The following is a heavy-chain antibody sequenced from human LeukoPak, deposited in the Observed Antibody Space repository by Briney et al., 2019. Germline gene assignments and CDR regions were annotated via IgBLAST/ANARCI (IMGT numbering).Heavy chain of an antibody. CDR1: GFTFSNAW. D-gene: IGHD5-24*01. CDR3: TTDPLVLEMATITGYFDY. Sequence: GGSLRLSCAASGFTFSNAWMSWVRQAPGKGREWVGRIKSKTDGGTTDYAAPVKGRFTISRDDSKNTLYLQMNSLKTEDTAVYYCTTDPLVLEMATITGYFDYWGQGTLVTVSS. V-gene: IGHV3-15*01. CDR2: IKSKTDGGTT. J-gene: IGHJ4*02.